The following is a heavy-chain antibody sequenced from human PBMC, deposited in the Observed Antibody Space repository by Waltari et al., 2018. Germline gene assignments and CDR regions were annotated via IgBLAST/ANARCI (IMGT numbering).Heavy chain of an antibody. CDR2: IKHSGST. V-gene: IGHV4-34*01. J-gene: IGHJ6*03. Sequence: QVQLQQWGAGLLNPSDTLSLTCAGYGGSISGYYWSWIRQPPGKGLEWIGGIKHSGSTNYHPSLKSRGTISVGTPKNQFSLKLSSVTAADTAVYYCARGVAAETHYYSYMDVWGKGTTVTVSS. D-gene: IGHD6-13*01. CDR1: GGSISGYY. CDR3: ARGVAAETHYYSYMDV.